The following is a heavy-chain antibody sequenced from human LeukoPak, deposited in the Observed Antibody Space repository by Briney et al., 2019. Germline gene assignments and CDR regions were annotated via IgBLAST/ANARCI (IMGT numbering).Heavy chain of an antibody. CDR2: IYYTGSA. D-gene: IGHD6-13*01. J-gene: IGHJ4*02. Sequence: SETLSLTCTVSGGSITSGGYYWSWIRQHPGKGLEWIGYIYYTGSAFYNPSLKSRVTISLDTSKNQFSLKLSSVTAAGTAVYYCARDLYSSRWYLDYWGQGILVTVSS. V-gene: IGHV4-31*03. CDR3: ARDLYSSRWYLDY. CDR1: GGSITSGGYY.